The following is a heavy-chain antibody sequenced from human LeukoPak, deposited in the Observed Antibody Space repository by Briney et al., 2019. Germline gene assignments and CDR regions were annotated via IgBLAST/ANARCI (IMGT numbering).Heavy chain of an antibody. D-gene: IGHD1-26*01. J-gene: IGHJ4*02. CDR2: IYTSGST. CDR1: GGSISSGSYY. CDR3: ASGGSYYAHYFDY. Sequence: SETLSLTCTVSGGSISSGSYYWSWIRQPAGKGLEWIGRIYTSGSTNYNPSLKSRVTISVDTSKNQFSLKLSSVTAADTAVYYCASGGSYYAHYFDYWGQGTLVTVSS. V-gene: IGHV4-61*02.